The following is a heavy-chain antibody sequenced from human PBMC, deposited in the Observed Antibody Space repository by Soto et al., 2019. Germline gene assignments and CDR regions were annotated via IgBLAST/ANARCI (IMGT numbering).Heavy chain of an antibody. CDR3: ARGRGGWFINQLLNAFDI. D-gene: IGHD2-2*01. CDR1: GGSISSYY. CDR2: IYYSGST. J-gene: IGHJ3*02. Sequence: QVQLQESGPGLVKPSETLSLTCTVSGGSISSYYWSWIRQPPGKGLEWIGYIYYSGSTNYNPSLQSRVTLSVDTSKNQFSLKLSSVTAVDTAVYYCARGRGGWFINQLLNAFDIWGQGTMVTVSS. V-gene: IGHV4-59*01.